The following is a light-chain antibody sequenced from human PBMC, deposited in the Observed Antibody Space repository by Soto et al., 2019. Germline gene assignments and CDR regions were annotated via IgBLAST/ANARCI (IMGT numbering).Light chain of an antibody. CDR1: QTTNTW. J-gene: IGKJ2*01. CDR2: DAS. Sequence: DIQLTQFPSTLSASVGDTVTITCRASQTTNTWLAWYQQKPGTAPKLLIYDASSLEGGVPSRFSASGSGTEFTLTISSLQPDDLATYYCQQYISYPYTFGQGPKVEIK. CDR3: QQYISYPYT. V-gene: IGKV1-5*01.